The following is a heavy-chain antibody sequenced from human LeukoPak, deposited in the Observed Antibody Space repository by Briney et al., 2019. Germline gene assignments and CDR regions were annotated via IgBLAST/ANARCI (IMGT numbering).Heavy chain of an antibody. CDR3: ARDIPPESRDDAFDI. Sequence: SETLSLTCTVSGGSISSYYWSWIQQPAGKGLEWIGRIYTSGSTNYNPSLKSRVTMSVDTSKNQFSLKQSSVTAADTAVYYCARDIPPESRDDAFDIWGQGTMVTVSS. CDR2: IYTSGST. V-gene: IGHV4-4*07. CDR1: GGSISSYY. J-gene: IGHJ3*02.